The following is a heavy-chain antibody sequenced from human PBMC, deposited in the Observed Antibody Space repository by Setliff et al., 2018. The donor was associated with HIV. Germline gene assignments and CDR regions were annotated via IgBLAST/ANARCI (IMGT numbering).Heavy chain of an antibody. CDR1: GDFFSSDYY. V-gene: IGHV4-38-2*02. D-gene: IGHD3-16*01. CDR2: IYYSGST. Sequence: SETLSLTCTVSGDFFSSDYYWGWIRQSPGKGLEWIGSIYYSGSTNYNPSPKSRVTISVDTSKNQFSLKLSSVTAADTSVYYCAKPSRGGSGYWGQGTLVTVSS. CDR3: AKPSRGGSGY. J-gene: IGHJ4*02.